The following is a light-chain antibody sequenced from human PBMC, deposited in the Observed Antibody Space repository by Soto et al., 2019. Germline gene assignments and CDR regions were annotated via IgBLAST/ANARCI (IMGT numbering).Light chain of an antibody. V-gene: IGKV3-15*01. CDR2: GAS. CDR3: QQYKHWPTIT. Sequence: EIMMTRSPATLSVSPRARATLSCQASQSVKSKLAWYQQNPGQAPRLLIYGASTRATGISARFSGSGSGTEFTLTISSLQSEDFAVYYCQQYKHWPTITFGPGTKVDIK. CDR1: QSVKSK. J-gene: IGKJ3*01.